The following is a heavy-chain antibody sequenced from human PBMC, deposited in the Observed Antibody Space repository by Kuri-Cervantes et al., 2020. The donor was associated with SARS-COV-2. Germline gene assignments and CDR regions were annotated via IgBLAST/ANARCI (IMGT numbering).Heavy chain of an antibody. V-gene: IGHV3-15*01. CDR3: TTAGLVGNMYYFDY. J-gene: IGHJ4*02. CDR2: IKSKTDGGTT. D-gene: IGHD2-15*01. Sequence: GESLKISFAASGFTVSNAWMSWVRQAPGKGLEWVGRIKSKTDGGTTDYAAPVKGRFTISRDDSKNTLYLQMNSLKTEDTAVYYCTTAGLVGNMYYFDYWGQGTLVTVSS. CDR1: GFTVSNAW.